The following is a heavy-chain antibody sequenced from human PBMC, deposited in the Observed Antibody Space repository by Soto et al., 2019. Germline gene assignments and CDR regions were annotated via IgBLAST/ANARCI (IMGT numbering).Heavy chain of an antibody. J-gene: IGHJ5*02. Sequence: QVKLVQSGAEVKKPGSSVKVSCKASGGTFSSYTISWVRQAPGQGLEWMGRMIPILGIANYAQKFQGRVMITADKSTSTAYMELSSLRSEYTAVYYCASDLEGVSSGIIANGFDPWGQGTIVTVSS. CDR3: ASDLEGVSSGIIANGFDP. CDR2: MIPILGIA. CDR1: GGTFSSYT. D-gene: IGHD6-19*01. V-gene: IGHV1-69*02.